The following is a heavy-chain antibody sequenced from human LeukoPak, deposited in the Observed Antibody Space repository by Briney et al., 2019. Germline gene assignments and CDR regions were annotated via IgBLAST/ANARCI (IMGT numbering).Heavy chain of an antibody. CDR2: ISSSGSTI. CDR3: ARGRVRITIFGVVPRYFDY. J-gene: IGHJ4*02. D-gene: IGHD3-3*01. CDR1: GFTFSDYY. V-gene: IGHV3-11*04. Sequence: GGSLRLSCAASGFTFSDYYMSWIRQAPGKGLEWVSYISSSGSTIYYADSVKGRFTISRDNAKNSLYLQMNSLRAEDTAVYYCARGRVRITIFGVVPRYFDYWGQGTLVTASS.